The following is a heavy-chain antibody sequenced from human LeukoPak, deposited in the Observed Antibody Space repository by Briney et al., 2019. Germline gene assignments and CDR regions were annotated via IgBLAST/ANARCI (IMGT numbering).Heavy chain of an antibody. CDR2: ILPNLGTT. V-gene: IGHV1-69*04. CDR3: ATTNDGGGYQWGDFFDF. Sequence: ASVKVSCKASGSTSKSHAISWGRTAPGQGLEWMGRILPNLGTTNRAQNFQDRVTLTADKSTNTAYMELTSLTSDDTAVYYCATTNDGGGYQWGDFFDFWGQGTLVTVSS. D-gene: IGHD3-22*01. CDR1: GSTSKSHA. J-gene: IGHJ4*02.